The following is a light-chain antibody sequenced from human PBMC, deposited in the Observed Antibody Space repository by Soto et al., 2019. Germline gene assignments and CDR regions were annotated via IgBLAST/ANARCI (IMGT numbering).Light chain of an antibody. V-gene: IGKV1-5*03. Sequence: TQSPGTLSLSPGERATLSCGASQSVKNYLAWYQKKTGKAPKLLIYKASTLKSGVPSRFRGSGSGTEFTITISSMKTEDVETYYCLQHHSYTQTFGHGTKVDIK. J-gene: IGKJ1*01. CDR2: KAS. CDR1: QSVKNY. CDR3: LQHHSYTQT.